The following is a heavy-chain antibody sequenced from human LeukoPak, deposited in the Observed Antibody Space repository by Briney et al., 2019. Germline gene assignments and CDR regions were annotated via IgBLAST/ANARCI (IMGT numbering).Heavy chain of an antibody. CDR1: GFTFNTLC. J-gene: IGHJ4*02. D-gene: IGHD4-23*01. Sequence: GRTLRLSCAASGFTFNTLCMSWVRHASGKGLEWGSAINSGGGDTYYAESVKGRFPISRDNSKHTLYRQMQSLRAEDTAVYYCAKRSDYGGNWNYFDYWGQGTLVTVSS. CDR3: AKRSDYGGNWNYFDY. CDR2: INSGGGDT. V-gene: IGHV3-23*01.